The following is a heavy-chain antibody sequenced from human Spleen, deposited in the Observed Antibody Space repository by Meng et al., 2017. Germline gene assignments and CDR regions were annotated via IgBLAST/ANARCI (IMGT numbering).Heavy chain of an antibody. J-gene: IGHJ4*02. CDR2: MNPNSGNT. D-gene: IGHD6-19*01. V-gene: IGHV1-8*01. Sequence: QVQLVQSGAEVKKPGASVKVSCKASGYTFTSYDINWVRQATGQGLEWMGWMNPNSGNTGYAQKFQGRVTMTIDTSTTTASMELRSLRSDDSALYYCVKHSSDWSLDSWGQGTLVTVSS. CDR1: GYTFTSYD. CDR3: VKHSSDWSLDS.